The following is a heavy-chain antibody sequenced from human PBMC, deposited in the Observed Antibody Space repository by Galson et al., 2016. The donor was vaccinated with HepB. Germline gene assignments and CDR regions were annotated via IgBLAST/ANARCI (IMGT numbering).Heavy chain of an antibody. V-gene: IGHV4-39*01. D-gene: IGHD3-9*01. CDR3: AGQGYNILTGYINYFDY. Sequence: SETLSLTCTVSGGSISSSSYYWGWIRQPPGKGLEWIGTIYYSGSTYYNPSLKSRVTISVDTSKNQFSLKLSSVTAADTAMYYCAGQGYNILTGYINYFDYWGQGTLVTVSS. CDR1: GGSISSSSYY. J-gene: IGHJ4*02. CDR2: IYYSGST.